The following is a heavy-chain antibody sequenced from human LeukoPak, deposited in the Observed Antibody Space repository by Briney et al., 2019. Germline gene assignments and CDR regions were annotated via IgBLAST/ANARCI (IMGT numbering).Heavy chain of an antibody. D-gene: IGHD1-1*01. J-gene: IGHJ4*02. V-gene: IGHV3-48*03. Sequence: GGSLRLSCAASGFTFSSYEMNWVREAPGKGLEWVSYISSSGSTIYYADSVKGRFTISRDNAKNSLYLQMNSLRAEDTAVYYCARERRKRGFDYWGQGTLVTVSS. CDR1: GFTFSSYE. CDR2: ISSSGSTI. CDR3: ARERRKRGFDY.